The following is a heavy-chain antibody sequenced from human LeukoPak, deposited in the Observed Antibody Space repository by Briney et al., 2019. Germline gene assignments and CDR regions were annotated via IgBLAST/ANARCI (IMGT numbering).Heavy chain of an antibody. D-gene: IGHD3-22*01. V-gene: IGHV4-38-2*02. Sequence: SETLSLTCTVSGYSISSGYYWGWIRQPPGKGLEWIGSIYHSGSTYYNPSLKSRVTISVDTSKNQFSLKLSSVTAADTAVYYCGRERRYDGSMDVWGKGTTVTISS. CDR1: GYSISSGYY. CDR2: IYHSGST. J-gene: IGHJ6*03. CDR3: GRERRYDGSMDV.